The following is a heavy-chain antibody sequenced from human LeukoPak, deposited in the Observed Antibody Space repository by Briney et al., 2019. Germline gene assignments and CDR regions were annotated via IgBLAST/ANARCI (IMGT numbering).Heavy chain of an antibody. J-gene: IGHJ5*02. D-gene: IGHD3-22*01. V-gene: IGHV3-74*01. CDR2: INSDESST. CDR3: ARGDSRGYYYTSGFDP. Sequence: GGSLRLSCAASGFTFSNYWMHWFRQAPGKGLVWVSRINSDESSTVYADSVKGRFTISRDNAKNTLHLQMNSLRAEDTAVYYCARGDSRGYYYTSGFDPWGQGTLATVSS. CDR1: GFTFSNYW.